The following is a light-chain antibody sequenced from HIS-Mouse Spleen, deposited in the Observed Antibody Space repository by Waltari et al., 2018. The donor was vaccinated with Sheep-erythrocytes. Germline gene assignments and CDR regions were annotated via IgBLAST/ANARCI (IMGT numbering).Light chain of an antibody. CDR3: QQRRGFT. Sequence: EIVLTQSPATLSLSPGERATLSCRASQRVSSYLSWYQQTPGPAPRLLIYDASNRATGIPARFSGSGSGTDFTLTISSLEPEDFAVYYCQQRRGFTFGPGTKVDIK. J-gene: IGKJ3*01. CDR2: DAS. V-gene: IGKV3-11*01. CDR1: QRVSSY.